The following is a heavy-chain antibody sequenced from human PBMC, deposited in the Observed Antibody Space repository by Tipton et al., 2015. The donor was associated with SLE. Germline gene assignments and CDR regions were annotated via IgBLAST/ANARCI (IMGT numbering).Heavy chain of an antibody. J-gene: IGHJ3*01. CDR3: VRERKYVVRFRELVAPDL. CDR1: GGSISRSSYY. D-gene: IGHD1-26*01. V-gene: IGHV4-39*02. CDR2: INHTGGT. Sequence: TLSLTCTVSGGSISRSSYYWGWIRQHPGEGLEWIGEINHTGGTNYNPSLESRVTMSVDTSKNQFSLKLSSVTAADTAMYYCVRERKYVVRFRELVAPDLWGQGTAITVSS.